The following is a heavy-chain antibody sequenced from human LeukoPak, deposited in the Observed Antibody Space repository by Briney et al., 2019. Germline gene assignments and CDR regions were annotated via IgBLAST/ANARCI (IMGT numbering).Heavy chain of an antibody. CDR1: GFTFSSYS. V-gene: IGHV3-30*03. Sequence: GGSLRLSCAASGFTFSSYSMHWVRQAPGKGLEWVAVISDDGNNKYYADSVKGRFTISRDNSRNTLYLQMNSLRAEDTAVYYCARDRSGWSSVIYYWGQGTLVTVSS. CDR2: ISDDGNNK. D-gene: IGHD3-3*01. J-gene: IGHJ4*02. CDR3: ARDRSGWSSVIYY.